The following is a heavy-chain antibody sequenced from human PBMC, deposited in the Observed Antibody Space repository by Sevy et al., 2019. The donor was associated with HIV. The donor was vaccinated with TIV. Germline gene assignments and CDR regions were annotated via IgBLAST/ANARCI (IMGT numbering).Heavy chain of an antibody. Sequence: GGSLRLSCAASGFTFDDYAMHWVRQAPGKGLEWVSGISWNSGSIGYADSVKGRFTISRDNAKNSLFLQMNRLRAEDTALYYCAKGSGQQWLLMDYWGQGTLVTVSS. CDR3: AKGSGQQWLLMDY. CDR1: GFTFDDYA. J-gene: IGHJ4*02. CDR2: ISWNSGSI. D-gene: IGHD6-19*01. V-gene: IGHV3-9*01.